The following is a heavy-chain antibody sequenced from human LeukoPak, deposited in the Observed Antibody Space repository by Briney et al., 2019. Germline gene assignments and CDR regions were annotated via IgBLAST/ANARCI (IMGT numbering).Heavy chain of an antibody. CDR1: GYTFTGYY. J-gene: IGHJ3*02. V-gene: IGHV1-2*02. Sequence: GASVKVSCKASGYTFTGYYMHWVRQAPGQGLEWMGWINPNSGGTNYAQKFQGRVTMTRDTSISTAYMELSRLRSDDTAVYYRARTYYYDSSGYRSKEDAFDIWGQGTMVTVSS. D-gene: IGHD3-22*01. CDR2: INPNSGGT. CDR3: ARTYYYDSSGYRSKEDAFDI.